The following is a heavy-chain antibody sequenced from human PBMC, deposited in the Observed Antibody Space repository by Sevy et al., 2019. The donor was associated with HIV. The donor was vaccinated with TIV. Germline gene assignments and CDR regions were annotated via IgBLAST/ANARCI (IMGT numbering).Heavy chain of an antibody. Sequence: GGSLRLSCAASGFTFNTYSLIWVRQTPGKGLEWLSFLGTAAGVTYYADSVKGRLTISRDNAKNSLYLQMNSLRDEDKAGYYCARCPGHYSIDYWGQGTLVTVSS. V-gene: IGHV3-48*02. CDR2: LGTAAGVT. J-gene: IGHJ4*02. CDR1: GFTFNTYS. D-gene: IGHD2-21*01. CDR3: ARCPGHYSIDY.